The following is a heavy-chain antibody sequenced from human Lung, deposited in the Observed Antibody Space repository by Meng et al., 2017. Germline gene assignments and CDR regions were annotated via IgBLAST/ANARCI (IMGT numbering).Heavy chain of an antibody. V-gene: IGHV4-34*02. Sequence: VQLQQWGAGLLKPSETLSLTCAVYGGSFSGYYWSWIRQPPGKGLEWIGEIIDSGSTNYHPSLKSRVTISVDTSKNQFSLRVTSVTAADRAVYYCVRRTYSSGWYFDYWGQGTLVTVSS. CDR1: GGSFSGYY. D-gene: IGHD6-19*01. CDR3: VRRTYSSGWYFDY. CDR2: IIDSGST. J-gene: IGHJ4*02.